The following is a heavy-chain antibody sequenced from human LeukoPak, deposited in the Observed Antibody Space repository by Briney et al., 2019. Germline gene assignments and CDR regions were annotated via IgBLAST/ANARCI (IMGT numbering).Heavy chain of an antibody. CDR1: GYSFTSYW. V-gene: IGHV5-51*01. CDR3: ARHGMMGTGIAAVDAFDI. Sequence: GESLKISCKGSGYSFTSYWIGWVRQMPGKGLEWMGIIYPGDSDTRYSPSFQGQVTISADKSISTAYLQWSSLKASDTAMYYCARHGMMGTGIAAVDAFDIWGQGTMVTVSS. J-gene: IGHJ3*02. D-gene: IGHD6-13*01. CDR2: IYPGDSDT.